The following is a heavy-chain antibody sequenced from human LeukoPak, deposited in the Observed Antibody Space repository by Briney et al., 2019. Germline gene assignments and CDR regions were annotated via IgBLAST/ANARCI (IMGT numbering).Heavy chain of an antibody. V-gene: IGHV1-18*01. Sequence: ASVKVSCKASGYTFTSYGISWVRQAPGQGLEWMGWISAYNGNTNYAQKLQGRVTMTTDTSTSTAYMELSSLRSEDTAVYYCARDRCYDILTGYEDPYYFDYWGQGTLVTASS. CDR1: GYTFTSYG. CDR2: ISAYNGNT. D-gene: IGHD3-9*01. J-gene: IGHJ4*02. CDR3: ARDRCYDILTGYEDPYYFDY.